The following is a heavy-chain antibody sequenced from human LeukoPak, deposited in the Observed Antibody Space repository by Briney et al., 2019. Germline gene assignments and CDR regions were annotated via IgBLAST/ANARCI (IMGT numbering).Heavy chain of an antibody. D-gene: IGHD2-15*01. J-gene: IGHJ4*02. CDR1: GFTFSSYE. CDR2: ISSSGSTI. V-gene: IGHV3-48*03. Sequence: GGSLRLSCAASGFTFSSYEMNWVRQAPGKGLEWVSYISSSGSTIYYADSVKGRFTISRDNAKNSLYLQMNSLRAEDTAVYYCARDRCSGCSCYGGGTGAYWGQGTLVTVSS. CDR3: ARDRCSGCSCYGGGTGAY.